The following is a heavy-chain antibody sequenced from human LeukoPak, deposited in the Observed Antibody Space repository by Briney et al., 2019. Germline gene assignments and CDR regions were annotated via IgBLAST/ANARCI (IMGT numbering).Heavy chain of an antibody. J-gene: IGHJ3*02. CDR1: GGSISSYY. CDR2: IYYSGST. CDR3: ARDLGNAFDI. V-gene: IGHV4-59*01. D-gene: IGHD3-16*01. Sequence: SDTLSLTCTVSGGSISSYYWSWIRQPPGKGLEWIGYIYYSGSTNYNPSLKSRVTISVDTSKNQFSLKLSSVTAADTAVYYCARDLGNAFDIWGQGTMVTVSS.